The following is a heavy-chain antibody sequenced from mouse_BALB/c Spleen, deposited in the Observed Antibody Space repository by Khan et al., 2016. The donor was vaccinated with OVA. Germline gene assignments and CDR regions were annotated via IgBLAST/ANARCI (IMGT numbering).Heavy chain of an antibody. Sequence: EVQLQESGPGLVKPSQSLSLTCTVTGYSITSDYAWNWIRQFPGNKLEWMGYISYSGSTSYNPSLKSRISITRDTSKNQFFLQLNSVTTEDTATYYGARGYPYLGNFDYWGQGTTLTVSS. D-gene: IGHD2-10*01. CDR1: GYSITSDYA. CDR2: ISYSGST. J-gene: IGHJ2*01. V-gene: IGHV3-2*02. CDR3: ARGYPYLGNFDY.